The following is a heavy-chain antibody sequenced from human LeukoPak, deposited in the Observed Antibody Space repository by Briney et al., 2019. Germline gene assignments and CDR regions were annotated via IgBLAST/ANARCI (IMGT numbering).Heavy chain of an antibody. CDR2: ISSSGRTI. D-gene: IGHD6-13*01. CDR3: QGAAAASFDY. V-gene: IGHV3-48*03. Sequence: GRSLRLSCAASGITFSSYEMNWVRQAPGKGLEWVSYISSSGRTIYYADSVKGRFTISRDNAKNLLYLQMNSLRAEDTAVYYCQGAAAASFDYWGQGTLVTVSS. J-gene: IGHJ4*02. CDR1: GITFSSYE.